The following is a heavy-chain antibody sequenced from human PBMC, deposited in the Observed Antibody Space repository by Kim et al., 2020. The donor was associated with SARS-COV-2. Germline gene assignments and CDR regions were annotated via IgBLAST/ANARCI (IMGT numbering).Heavy chain of an antibody. J-gene: IGHJ5*02. D-gene: IGHD3-3*01. Sequence: SETLSLTCTVSGGSISSYYWSWIRQPPGKGLEWIGYIYYSGSTNYNPSLKSRVTISVDTSKNQFSLKLSSVTAADTAVYYCARGGDYDFWSGYPNWFDP. CDR3: ARGGDYDFWSGYPNWFDP. CDR1: GGSISSYY. V-gene: IGHV4-59*01. CDR2: IYYSGST.